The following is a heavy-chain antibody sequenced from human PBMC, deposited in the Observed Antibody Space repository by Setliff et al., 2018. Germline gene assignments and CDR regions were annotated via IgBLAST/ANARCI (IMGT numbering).Heavy chain of an antibody. Sequence: GGSLRLSCAASGFRISFREYWMFWVRQAPGKGLEWVARIDKDGSSTVYADSVKGRFTISRDNSKNTVYLQTNSLRAEDTAIYYCAKMVGGSRSSGSCYFDYWGQGTLVTVSS. V-gene: IGHV3-74*01. CDR2: IDKDGSST. D-gene: IGHD2-15*01. CDR3: AKMVGGSRSSGSCYFDY. J-gene: IGHJ4*02. CDR1: GFRISFREYW.